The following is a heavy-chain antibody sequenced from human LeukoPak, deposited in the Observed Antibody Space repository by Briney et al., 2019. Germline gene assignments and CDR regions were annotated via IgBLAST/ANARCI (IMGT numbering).Heavy chain of an antibody. CDR3: ARGPPESTSSDY. J-gene: IGHJ4*02. CDR1: GYTFSSYD. D-gene: IGHD2-2*01. CDR2: MNPDTTNT. V-gene: IGHV1-8*01. Sequence: ASVKVSCKASGYTFSSYDSNWVRQATGQGLEGLGWMNPDTTNTGYAQKFQGRVTMTSNTPMNTAYMELRNLTSEDTAVYYCARGPPESTSSDYWGQGTLVTVSS.